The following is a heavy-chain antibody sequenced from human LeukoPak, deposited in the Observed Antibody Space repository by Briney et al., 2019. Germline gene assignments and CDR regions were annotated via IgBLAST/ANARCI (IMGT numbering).Heavy chain of an antibody. D-gene: IGHD3-9*01. CDR2: ISSSSSYL. CDR3: ARGANYVILTGYLDY. CDR1: GFSFSTYT. Sequence: GGSLRLSCAASGFSFSTYTMNWVRQAPGKGLEWVSSISSSSSYLYYADSVKGRFTISRDNAKKSLYLQMNSLRAEDTAVYYCARGANYVILTGYLDYWGQGTLVTVSP. J-gene: IGHJ4*02. V-gene: IGHV3-21*01.